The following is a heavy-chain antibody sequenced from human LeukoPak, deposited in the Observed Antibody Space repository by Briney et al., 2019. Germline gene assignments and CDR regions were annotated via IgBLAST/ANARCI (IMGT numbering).Heavy chain of an antibody. CDR1: GGSISSSSYY. CDR2: IYYSEST. D-gene: IGHD5-12*01. J-gene: IGHJ6*03. Sequence: SETLSLTCTVSGGSISSSSYYWGWIRQPPGKGLEWIGSIYYSESTYYNPSLKSRVTISVDTSKNQFSLKLSSVTAADTAVYYCARNTRVDYYYYYYYMDVWGKGTTVTVSS. CDR3: ARNTRVDYYYYYYYMDV. V-gene: IGHV4-39*07.